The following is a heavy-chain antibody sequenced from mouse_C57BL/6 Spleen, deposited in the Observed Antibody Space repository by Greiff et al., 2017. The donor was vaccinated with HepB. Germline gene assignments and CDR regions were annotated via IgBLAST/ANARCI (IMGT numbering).Heavy chain of an antibody. V-gene: IGHV5-4*01. CDR2: ISDGGSYT. D-gene: IGHD2-4*01. CDR3: ARDSASGLRRDAMDY. Sequence: EVQVVESGGGLVKPGGSLKLSCAASGFTFSSYAMSWVRQTPEKRLEWVATISDGGSYTYYPDNVKGRFTISRDNAKNNLYLQMSHLKSVDTAMYYWARDSASGLRRDAMDYWGQGTSVTVSS. J-gene: IGHJ4*01. CDR1: GFTFSSYA.